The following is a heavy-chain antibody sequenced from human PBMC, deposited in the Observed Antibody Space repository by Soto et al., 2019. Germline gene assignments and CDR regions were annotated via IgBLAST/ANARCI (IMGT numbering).Heavy chain of an antibody. Sequence: SVKVSCKASGFTFTSSAVQWVRQARGQRLEWIGWIVVGSGNTNYAQKFQERVTITRDMSTSTAYMELSSLRSEDTAVYYCAADDYGDYGLGYYYYGMDVWGQGTTVTVS. CDR3: AADDYGDYGLGYYYYGMDV. J-gene: IGHJ6*02. CDR1: GFTFTSSA. D-gene: IGHD4-17*01. CDR2: IVVGSGNT. V-gene: IGHV1-58*01.